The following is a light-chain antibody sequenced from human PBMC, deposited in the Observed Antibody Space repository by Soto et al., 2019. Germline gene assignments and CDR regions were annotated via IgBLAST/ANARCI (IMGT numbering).Light chain of an antibody. Sequence: QSALTQPASVSGSPGQSITISCTGTSSDVGGYNYVSWYQQYPGKVPKLMIFEVSNRPSGVSNRFAGFKSGNTASLTISGLQAEDEANYSCSSYTSSATVVFGGGTKLTVL. V-gene: IGLV2-14*01. J-gene: IGLJ2*01. CDR2: EVS. CDR3: SSYTSSATVV. CDR1: SSDVGGYNY.